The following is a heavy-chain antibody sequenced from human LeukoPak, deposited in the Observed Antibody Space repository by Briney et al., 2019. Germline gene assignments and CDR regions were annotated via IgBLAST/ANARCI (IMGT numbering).Heavy chain of an antibody. D-gene: IGHD3-3*01. CDR3: ARDNFWSGYGDY. CDR1: GGSISSYY. Sequence: SETLSLTSTVSGGSISSYYWSWIRQPAGKGLEWIGRIYTSGSTNYNPSLKSRVTISVDTSKNQFSLKLSSVTAADTAVYYCARDNFWSGYGDYWGQGTLVTVSS. CDR2: IYTSGST. V-gene: IGHV4-4*07. J-gene: IGHJ4*02.